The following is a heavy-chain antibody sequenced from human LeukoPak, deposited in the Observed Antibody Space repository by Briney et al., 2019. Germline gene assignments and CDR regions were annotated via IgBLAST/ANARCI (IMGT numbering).Heavy chain of an antibody. Sequence: PSETLSLTCTVSGDSINAYYWGWIRQPPGKGLEWIGYIYFSGTTKYNPSLESRVTISVDTSKNQFSLKLSSVTSADTAVYYCARRRAEGGSNGHYNWFDPWGQGILVTVSS. J-gene: IGHJ5*02. CDR1: GDSINAYY. CDR3: ARRRAEGGSNGHYNWFDP. CDR2: IYFSGTT. V-gene: IGHV4-59*08. D-gene: IGHD6-13*01.